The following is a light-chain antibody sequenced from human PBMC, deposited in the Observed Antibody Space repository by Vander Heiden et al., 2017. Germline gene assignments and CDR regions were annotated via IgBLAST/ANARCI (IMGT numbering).Light chain of an antibody. CDR3: GTWDSSLSNFV. CDR1: SSNIGNNH. V-gene: IGLV1-51*01. J-gene: IGLJ1*01. CDR2: DND. Sequence: QSVLTQPPSVSAAPGLKVTISCSGSSSNIGNNHVPWYQSHPGTAPKLLIHDNDHQPLGIPDRFSGSKSGTSATLGITGLQTGDEADYYCGTWDSSLSNFVFGSGTRVTVL.